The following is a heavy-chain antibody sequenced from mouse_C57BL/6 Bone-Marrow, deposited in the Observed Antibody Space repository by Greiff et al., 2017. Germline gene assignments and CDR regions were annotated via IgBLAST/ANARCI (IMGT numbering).Heavy chain of an antibody. V-gene: IGHV14-2*01. Sequence: EVKLQQSGAELVKPGASVKLSCTASGFNIKDYYMHWVKQRTEQGLEWIGRIDPEDGETKYAPKFQGKATITADTSSNTAYLQLSSLTSEDTAVYYCAAITTVVAKTAYWYFDVWGTGTTVTVSS. CDR2: IDPEDGET. CDR3: AAITTVVAKTAYWYFDV. CDR1: GFNIKDYY. J-gene: IGHJ1*03. D-gene: IGHD1-1*01.